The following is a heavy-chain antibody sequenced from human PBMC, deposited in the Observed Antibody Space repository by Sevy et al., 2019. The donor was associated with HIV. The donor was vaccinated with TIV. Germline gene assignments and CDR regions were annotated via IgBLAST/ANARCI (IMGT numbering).Heavy chain of an antibody. CDR3: AMLAYKSDY. CDR2: INPNSGGT. V-gene: IGHV1-2*02. J-gene: IGHJ4*02. CDR1: GYTFTDYY. Sequence: ASVKVSCKASGYTFTDYYVHWVRQAPGQGLEWMGWINPNSGGTNYAQKFQGRVTMTRDTSINTAYMELSRVRSDDTAVYYCAMLAYKSDYWGQGTLVTVSS. D-gene: IGHD2-21*01.